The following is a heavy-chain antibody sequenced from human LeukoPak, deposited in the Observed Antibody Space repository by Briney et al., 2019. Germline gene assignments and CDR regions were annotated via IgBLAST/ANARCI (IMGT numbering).Heavy chain of an antibody. J-gene: IGHJ4*02. D-gene: IGHD3-10*01. CDR1: GFTFSSYW. CDR2: IKKDASEK. V-gene: IGHV3-7*01. Sequence: GGSLRLSCAASGFTFSSYWMSWVRQAPGKGLEWVANIKKDASEKYYVDSVKGRFTISRDNAKNSLYLQMNSLRVDDTAVYYCVGGPGYWGQGTLVTVSS. CDR3: VGGPGY.